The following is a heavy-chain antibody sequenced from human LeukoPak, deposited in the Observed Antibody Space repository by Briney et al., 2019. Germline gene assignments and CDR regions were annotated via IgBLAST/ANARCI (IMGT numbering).Heavy chain of an antibody. D-gene: IGHD2-15*01. CDR2: ISGSGGSK. Sequence: PVGSLRLSWAAAGFTFSDYYMSWICQAPWKGLDWVSAISGSGGSKCYAVSVKGPFTICRYNSKNTLYAQMNSLSAEDTAVYYSAKALDTTPYYYGMDVWGQGTTVTASS. J-gene: IGHJ6*02. V-gene: IGHV3-23*01. CDR1: GFTFSDYY. CDR3: AKALDTTPYYYGMDV.